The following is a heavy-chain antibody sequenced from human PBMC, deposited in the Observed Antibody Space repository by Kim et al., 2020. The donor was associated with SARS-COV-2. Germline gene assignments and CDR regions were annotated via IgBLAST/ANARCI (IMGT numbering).Heavy chain of an antibody. V-gene: IGHV3-33*01. CDR3: ARECEGGYRGTPPGY. CDR2: IWYDGSNK. D-gene: IGHD5-12*01. CDR1: GFTFSSYG. Sequence: GGSLRLSCAASGFTFSSYGMHWVRQAPGKGLEWVAVIWYDGSNKYYADSVKGRFTISRDNSKNTLYLQMNSLRAEDTAVYYCARECEGGYRGTPPGYWGQGTLVTVSS. J-gene: IGHJ4*02.